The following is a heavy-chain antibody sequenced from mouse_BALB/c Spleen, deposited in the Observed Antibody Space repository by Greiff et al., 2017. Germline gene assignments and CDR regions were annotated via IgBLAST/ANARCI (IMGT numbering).Heavy chain of an antibody. V-gene: IGHV1-18*01. Sequence: EVQLQESGPELVKPGASVKIPCKASGYTFTDYYMDWVKQSHGKCLEWIGDINPNNGGTIYNQKFKGKATLTVNKSSSTAYMELRSLTSEDTAVYYCARSDYRYDERFADWGQGTLVTVAA. CDR3: ARSDYRYDERFAD. D-gene: IGHD2-14*01. CDR2: INPNNGGT. J-gene: IGHJ3*01. CDR1: GYTFTDYY.